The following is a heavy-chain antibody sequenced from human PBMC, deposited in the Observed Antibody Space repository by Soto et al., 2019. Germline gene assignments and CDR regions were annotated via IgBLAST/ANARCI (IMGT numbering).Heavy chain of an antibody. J-gene: IGHJ5*02. V-gene: IGHV5-51*01. CDR3: ARRYSSSSCFDP. Sequence: GESLKISCQGSGYSFGSHWIAWVRQMPGKGLEWMGIIYPGDSETRYSPPFQGRVTMTTDPSTSTAYMELRSLRSGDTAMYYCARRYSSSSCFDPWGQGTLVTGS. D-gene: IGHD6-6*01. CDR2: IYPGDSET. CDR1: GYSFGSHW.